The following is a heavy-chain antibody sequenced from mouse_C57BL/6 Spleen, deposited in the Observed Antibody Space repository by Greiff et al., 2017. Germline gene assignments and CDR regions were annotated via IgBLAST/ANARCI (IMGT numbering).Heavy chain of an antibody. Sequence: QVQLQQSGAELARPGASVKMSCKASGYTFTSYTMHWVKQRPGQGLEWIGYINPSSGYTKYNQKFKDKATLTADKSSSTAYMQLSSLTSEDSAVYYCARFYDGYYNFDYWGQGTTLTVSS. V-gene: IGHV1-4*01. CDR3: ARFYDGYYNFDY. D-gene: IGHD2-3*01. CDR1: GYTFTSYT. CDR2: INPSSGYT. J-gene: IGHJ2*01.